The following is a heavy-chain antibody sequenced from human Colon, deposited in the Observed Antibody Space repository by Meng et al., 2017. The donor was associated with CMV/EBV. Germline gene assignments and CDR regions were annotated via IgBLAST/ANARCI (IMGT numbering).Heavy chain of an antibody. D-gene: IGHD6-19*01. CDR2: ISSSSSYI. Sequence: GESLKISCAASGFTFSSYSMNWVRQAPGKGLEWVSSISSSSSYIYYADSVKGRFTISRDNAKNSLYLQMNSLRADDTGVYFCARAANSAWSPGVWFYGMDVWGQGITVTVSS. V-gene: IGHV3-21*01. J-gene: IGHJ6*02. CDR3: ARAANSAWSPGVWFYGMDV. CDR1: GFTFSSYS.